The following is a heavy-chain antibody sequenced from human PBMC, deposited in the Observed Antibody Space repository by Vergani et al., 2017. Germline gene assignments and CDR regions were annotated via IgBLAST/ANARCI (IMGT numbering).Heavy chain of an antibody. V-gene: IGHV4-31*03. J-gene: IGHJ4*02. CDR1: GGSISSGGYY. CDR2: INHSGST. CDR3: ARGSGYDSIY. D-gene: IGHD5-12*01. Sequence: QVQLQESGPGLVKPSQTLSLTCTVSGGSISSGGYYWSWIRQHPGKGLEWIGEINHSGSTNYNPSLKSRVTISVDTSKNQFSLKLSSVTAADTAVYYCARGSGYDSIYWGQGTLVTVSS.